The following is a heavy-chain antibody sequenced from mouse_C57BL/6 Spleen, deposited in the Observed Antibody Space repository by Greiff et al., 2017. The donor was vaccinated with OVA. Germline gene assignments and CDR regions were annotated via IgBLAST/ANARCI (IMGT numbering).Heavy chain of an antibody. CDR1: GYAFTNYL. V-gene: IGHV1-54*01. CDR3: AREGTHSSSGYFSV. CDR2: IYPGSGGT. D-gene: IGHD1-1*01. Sequence: VQLQQSGAELVRPGTSVKVSCKASGYAFTNYLIEWVKQRPGQGLEWIGVIYPGSGGTNYNEKFKGKATLTANKSSSTAYMQLSSLTSEDSAVYFSAREGTHSSSGYFSVWDTGTTVTVSS. J-gene: IGHJ1*03.